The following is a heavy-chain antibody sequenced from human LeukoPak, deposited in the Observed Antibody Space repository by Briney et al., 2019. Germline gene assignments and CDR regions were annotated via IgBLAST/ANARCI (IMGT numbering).Heavy chain of an antibody. V-gene: IGHV1-69*08. Sequence: GASVKVSCKASGGTFSSYTIFWVRQAPGQGLEWMGRIIPIIGKTDYAQKFQGRVTITADKSTSTAYMELSSLRSEDTAVYYCARGVAVASRFAPWGQGTLVTVYS. CDR1: GGTFSSYT. D-gene: IGHD6-19*01. CDR2: IIPIIGKT. J-gene: IGHJ5*02. CDR3: ARGVAVASRFAP.